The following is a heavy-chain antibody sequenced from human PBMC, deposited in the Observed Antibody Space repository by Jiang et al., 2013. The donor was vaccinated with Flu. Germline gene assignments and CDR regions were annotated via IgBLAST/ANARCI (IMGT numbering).Heavy chain of an antibody. CDR3: ARDRTGVLSGYYGMDV. V-gene: IGHV6-1*01. J-gene: IGHJ6*04. CDR2: TYYRSKWYN. D-gene: IGHD3/OR15-3a*01. CDR1: GDSVSSNSAA. Sequence: SGDSVSSNSAAWNWIRQSPSRGLEWLGRTYYRSKWYNDYAVSVKSRITINPDTSKNQFSLQLNSVTPEDTAVYYCARDRTGVLSGYYGMDVWGKGTTVTVSS.